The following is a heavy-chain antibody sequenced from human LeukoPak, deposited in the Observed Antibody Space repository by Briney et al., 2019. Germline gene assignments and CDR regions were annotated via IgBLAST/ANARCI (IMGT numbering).Heavy chain of an antibody. CDR1: GFTFSSHW. Sequence: GGSLRLSCVASGFTFSSHWMSWVRQAPGKGLEWVANIKQDGSEKNYADSVKGRFTISRDNDKSPLYLQMNSLRVEDAAMYFCATELPGGKGYFDYWGQGTLVTVSS. J-gene: IGHJ4*02. V-gene: IGHV3-7*01. CDR2: IKQDGSEK. CDR3: ATELPGGKGYFDY. D-gene: IGHD1-7*01.